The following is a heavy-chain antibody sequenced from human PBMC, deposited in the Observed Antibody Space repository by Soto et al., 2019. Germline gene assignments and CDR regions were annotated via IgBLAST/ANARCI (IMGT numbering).Heavy chain of an antibody. J-gene: IGHJ4*02. CDR2: ISAGGDRT. Sequence: EVQVSESGGGLVQPGGSLRLSCATSGFTFSHYPINWVRQAPGKGLEWVSGISAGGDRTYYADSVKGRFTIFRDNSKNSVSLQMNSLRVEDTAVYYGARRVWGQGTLVTVSS. CDR3: ARRV. CDR1: GFTFSHYP. V-gene: IGHV3-23*01.